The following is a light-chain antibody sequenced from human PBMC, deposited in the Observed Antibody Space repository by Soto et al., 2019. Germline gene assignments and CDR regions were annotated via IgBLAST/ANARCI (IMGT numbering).Light chain of an antibody. V-gene: IGLV1-47*01. CDR3: AAWDDSLSGLYVV. J-gene: IGLJ2*01. CDR2: RNN. CDR1: SSNIGSYY. Sequence: QSVLTQPPSASGTPGQRVTISCSGSSSNIGSYYVYWYQQLPGTAPKLLIYRNNQRPSGVPDRFSGSKSGTSASLAISGLRSEDEADYYCAAWDDSLSGLYVVFGGGTKLTVL.